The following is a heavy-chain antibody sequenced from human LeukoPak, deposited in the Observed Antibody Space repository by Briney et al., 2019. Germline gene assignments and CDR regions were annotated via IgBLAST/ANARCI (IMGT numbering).Heavy chain of an antibody. V-gene: IGHV3-30*03. CDR2: TSYDGTKK. Sequence: GRSLRLSCAASGFTFSRYGMHWVRQAPGKGLEWVAVTSYDGTKKDYADHVKGRFTISRDNSQNTLYLQMNSLRAEDTAAYYCARVGYYASGPFSYFDYWGQGTLVTVSS. D-gene: IGHD3-10*01. CDR3: ARVGYYASGPFSYFDY. CDR1: GFTFSRYG. J-gene: IGHJ4*02.